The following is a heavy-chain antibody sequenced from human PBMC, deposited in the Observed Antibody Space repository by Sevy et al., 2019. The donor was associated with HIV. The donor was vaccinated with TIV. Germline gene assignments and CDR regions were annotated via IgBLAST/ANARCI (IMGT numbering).Heavy chain of an antibody. Sequence: GGSLRLSCAASGFTLNAYWMHWVRQAPGKGLEWLANINQDGSTQYYGASVKGRFTITIDNAKNLVYLQMNTMRPEDTGLYYCARAIAAAAGFWGQGTLVTVSS. D-gene: IGHD6-13*01. CDR3: ARAIAAAAGF. CDR1: GFTLNAYW. V-gene: IGHV3-7*01. J-gene: IGHJ4*02. CDR2: INQDGSTQ.